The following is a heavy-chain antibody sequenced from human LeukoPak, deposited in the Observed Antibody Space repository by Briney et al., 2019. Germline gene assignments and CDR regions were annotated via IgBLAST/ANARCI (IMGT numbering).Heavy chain of an antibody. Sequence: ASVKVSCKVSGYTFTSYYMHWVRQAPGHGLEWMGIINPSGGSTSSAQKFQGRVTMTRDTSTSTVYMELSSLRSEDTAVYYCAREWVSGYYYGMDVWGQGTTVTVSS. CDR1: GYTFTSYY. CDR3: AREWVSGYYYGMDV. J-gene: IGHJ6*02. D-gene: IGHD1-26*01. V-gene: IGHV1-46*01. CDR2: INPSGGST.